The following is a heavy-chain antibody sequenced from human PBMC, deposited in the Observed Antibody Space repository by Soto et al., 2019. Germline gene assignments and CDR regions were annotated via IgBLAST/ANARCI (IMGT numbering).Heavy chain of an antibody. CDR1: GYTFTSYA. V-gene: IGHV1-3*01. CDR2: INAGNGNT. D-gene: IGHD3-22*01. CDR3: ARDLSYCDSSGYYPPLEHYCEC. Sequence: ASVKVSCKASGYTFTSYAMHWVRQAPGQRLEWMGWINAGNGNTKYSQKFQGRVTITRDTSASTAYMELSSLRSEDTAVYYCARDLSYCDSSGYYPPLEHYCECWGQGTLVTVGS. J-gene: IGHJ4*02.